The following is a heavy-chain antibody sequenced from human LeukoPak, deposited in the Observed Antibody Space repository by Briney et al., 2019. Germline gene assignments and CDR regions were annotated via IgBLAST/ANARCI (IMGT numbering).Heavy chain of an antibody. CDR1: GYTFTSYY. CDR3: ARDRTCMPGGYYYGMDV. J-gene: IGHJ6*02. Sequence: GASVKVSCKASGYTFTSYYMRWVRQAPGQGLEWMGIINPSGGSTSYAQKFQGRVTMTRDTSTSTVYMELSSLRSEDTAVYYCARDRTCMPGGYYYGMDVWGQGTTVTVSS. V-gene: IGHV1-46*01. CDR2: INPSGGST. D-gene: IGHD2-8*01.